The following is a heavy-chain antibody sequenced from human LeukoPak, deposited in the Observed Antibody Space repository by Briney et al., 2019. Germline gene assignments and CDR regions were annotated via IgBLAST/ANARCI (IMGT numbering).Heavy chain of an antibody. D-gene: IGHD5-18*01. CDR2: INHSGST. Sequence: SETLSLTCAVYGGSFSGYYWSWIRQPPGKGLEWIGEINHSGSTNYNPSLKSRVTISVDTSKNLFSLKLSSVTAADTAVYYCARGRSGYSYRNWFDPWGQGTLVTVSS. J-gene: IGHJ5*02. V-gene: IGHV4-34*01. CDR1: GGSFSGYY. CDR3: ARGRSGYSYRNWFDP.